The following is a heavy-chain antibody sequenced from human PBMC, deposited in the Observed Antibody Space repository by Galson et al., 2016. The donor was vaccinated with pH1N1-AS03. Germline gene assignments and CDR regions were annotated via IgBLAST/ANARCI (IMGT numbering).Heavy chain of an antibody. CDR2: ISARGEET. CDR3: GKIGVRGLWYFDV. V-gene: IGHV3-23*01. J-gene: IGHJ2*01. CDR1: GIPFSSCA. D-gene: IGHD3-22*01. Sequence: SLRLSCAVSGIPFSSCAMSWVRQAPGKGPEWVSSISARGEETYYADSVKGRFTISRDNSKNTMFLQMYSLRVDDTALYYRGKIGVRGLWYFDVWGRGTLVTVSS.